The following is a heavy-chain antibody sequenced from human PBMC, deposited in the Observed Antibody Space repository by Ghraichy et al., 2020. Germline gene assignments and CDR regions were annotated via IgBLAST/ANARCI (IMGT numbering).Heavy chain of an antibody. Sequence: GGSLRLSCAASGFTFSSYSMNWVRQAPGKGLEWVSSISSSSSYIYYADSVKGRFTISRDNAKNSLYLQMNSLRAEDTAVYYCARIETTWELPFDIWGQGTMVIVSS. D-gene: IGHD1-26*01. V-gene: IGHV3-21*01. J-gene: IGHJ3*02. CDR2: ISSSSSYI. CDR1: GFTFSSYS. CDR3: ARIETTWELPFDI.